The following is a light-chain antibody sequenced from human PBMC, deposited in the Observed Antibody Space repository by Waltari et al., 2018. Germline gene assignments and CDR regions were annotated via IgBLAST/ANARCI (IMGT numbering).Light chain of an antibody. CDR1: QPITNY. CDR3: QRYDNLPVFA. J-gene: IGKJ3*01. V-gene: IGKV1-33*01. CDR2: DAS. Sequence: DIQLTQSPSSLSASVGDRVTITCQASQPITNYLNCYQQKPGKAPELLIYDASKLQTGVPSRFSGSQSGTEFTFTIASLQPEDVATYYCQRYDNLPVFAFGPGTKVNVK.